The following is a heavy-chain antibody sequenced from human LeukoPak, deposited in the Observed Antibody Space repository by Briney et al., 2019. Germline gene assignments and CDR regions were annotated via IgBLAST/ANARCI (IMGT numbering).Heavy chain of an antibody. J-gene: IGHJ6*03. V-gene: IGHV1-69*05. CDR1: GGTFSSYA. CDR2: IILIFGTA. D-gene: IGHD6-6*01. CDR3: ARDGSAHPYYYYMDV. Sequence: SVKVSCKASGGTFSSYAISWVRQAPGQGLEWMGGIILIFGTANYAQKFQGRVTITTDESTSTAYMELSSLRSEDTAVYYCARDGSAHPYYYYMDVWGKGTTVTVSS.